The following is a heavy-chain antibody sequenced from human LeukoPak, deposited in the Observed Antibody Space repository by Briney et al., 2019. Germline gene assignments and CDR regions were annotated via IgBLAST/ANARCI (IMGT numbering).Heavy chain of an antibody. CDR3: ARASASYSGYDEPVFDY. CDR2: IKQDGSEK. D-gene: IGHD5-12*01. Sequence: GGSLRLSCAASGFTCSSYWMTRVRQAPGKGLEGVANIKQDGSEKYYVDSGKGGFTISRDNAKTSLSLPMNSLSAEDTAVYYCARASASYSGYDEPVFDYWGQGTLVTVSS. CDR1: GFTCSSYW. V-gene: IGHV3-7*01. J-gene: IGHJ4*02.